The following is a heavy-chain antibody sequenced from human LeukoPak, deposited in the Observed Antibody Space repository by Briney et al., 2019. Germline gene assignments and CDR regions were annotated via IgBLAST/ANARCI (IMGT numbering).Heavy chain of an antibody. CDR3: ARTDYGDYVAFDI. CDR1: GFSISSGYY. V-gene: IGHV4-38-2*01. J-gene: IGHJ3*02. D-gene: IGHD4-17*01. CDR2: IYHSGST. Sequence: NPSETLSLTCAVSGFSISSGYYWGWIRPPPGKGLEWIGSIYHSGSTYYNPSLKSRVTISVDTSKNQFSLKLSSVTAADTAVYYCARTDYGDYVAFDIWGQGTMVTVSS.